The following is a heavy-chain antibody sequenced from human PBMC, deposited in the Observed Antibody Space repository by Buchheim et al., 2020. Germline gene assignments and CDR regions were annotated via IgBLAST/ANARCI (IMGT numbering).Heavy chain of an antibody. Sequence: EVQLVESGGGLVQPGQSLRLSCAASGFTVSRYWMHWVRQVPGKGLVWVSRIDGDGNAADYADSVTGRVTVSRDNAKNTAYLQLNSLRVEDTAVYYCARASNSRDYFDSWGQGTL. J-gene: IGHJ4*02. V-gene: IGHV3-74*01. CDR1: GFTVSRYW. CDR2: IDGDGNAA. D-gene: IGHD4-23*01. CDR3: ARASNSRDYFDS.